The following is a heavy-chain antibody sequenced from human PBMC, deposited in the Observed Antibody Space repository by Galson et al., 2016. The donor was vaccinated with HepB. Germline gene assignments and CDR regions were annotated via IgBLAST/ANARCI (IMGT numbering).Heavy chain of an antibody. J-gene: IGHJ4*02. CDR2: IFHNGET. CDR3: ARAVTYYVDY. V-gene: IGHV4/OR15-8*02. D-gene: IGHD3-16*01. CDR1: GASISSNW. Sequence: ETLSLTCVVSGASISSNWWTWVRQAPGKGLEWLGEIFHNGETYYSPSVESRVTISIDTSKNLFSLELRSLVAADTAVYYCARAVTYYVDYWGQGTLVTVSS.